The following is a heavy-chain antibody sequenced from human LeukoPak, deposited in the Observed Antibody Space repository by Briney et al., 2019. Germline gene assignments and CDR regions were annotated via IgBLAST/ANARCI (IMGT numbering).Heavy chain of an antibody. V-gene: IGHV1-2*02. CDR2: INPNNGAT. D-gene: IGHD1-26*01. Sequence: ASVKVSCEASGYTFTAEYMHWVRQAPGQGLEWMGWINPNNGATNYVEKFLGRVTMTRDTPISTAYMELSRLRSDDTAVYYCARSPGGPADGFDSWGQGTMVTVSS. J-gene: IGHJ3*02. CDR1: GYTFTAEY. CDR3: ARSPGGPADGFDS.